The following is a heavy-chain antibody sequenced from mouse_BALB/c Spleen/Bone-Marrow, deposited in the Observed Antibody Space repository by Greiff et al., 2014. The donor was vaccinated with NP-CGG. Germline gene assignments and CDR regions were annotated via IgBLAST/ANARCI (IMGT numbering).Heavy chain of an antibody. J-gene: IGHJ4*01. V-gene: IGHV1-80*01. CDR3: ARGVPMDY. CDR2: IYPGDGDT. Sequence: VQLVESGAELVRPGSSVKISRKASGYAFSSYWMNWVKQRPGQGLEWIGQIYPGDGDTNYNGKFKGKATLTADKSSSTAYMQLSSLTSEDSAVYFCARGVPMDYWGQGTSVTVSS. CDR1: GYAFSSYW.